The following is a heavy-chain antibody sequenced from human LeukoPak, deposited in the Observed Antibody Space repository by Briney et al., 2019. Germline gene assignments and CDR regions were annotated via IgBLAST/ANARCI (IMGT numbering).Heavy chain of an antibody. CDR3: ARGAERYPFDY. CDR2: IYSGGST. D-gene: IGHD1-1*01. Sequence: GGSLRLSCAASGFTVSSNYMSWVRQAPGKGLEWVSVIYSGGSTYYADSVRGRFTISRDNSKNTLYLQMNSLRAEDTAVYYCARGAERYPFDYWGQGTLVTVSS. V-gene: IGHV3-53*01. J-gene: IGHJ4*02. CDR1: GFTVSSNY.